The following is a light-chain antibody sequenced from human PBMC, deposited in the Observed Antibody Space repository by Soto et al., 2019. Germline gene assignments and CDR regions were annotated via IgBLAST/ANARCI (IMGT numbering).Light chain of an antibody. CDR1: ESISNY. J-gene: IGKJ1*01. V-gene: IGKV1-39*01. CDR2: VAS. CDR3: QQSYSSPRT. Sequence: DIQMTQSPSSLSASVGDRVNITCRASESISNYLNWYQQKPGKAPKLLIHVASSLQSGVPSRFSGSGSGTDFTLTISSLQPEDFATYYCQQSYSSPRTFGQGTKVEMK.